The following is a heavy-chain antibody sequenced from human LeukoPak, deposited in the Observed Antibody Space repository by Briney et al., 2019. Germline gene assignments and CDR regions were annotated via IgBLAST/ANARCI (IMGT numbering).Heavy chain of an antibody. CDR2: IYTSGST. Sequence: SETLSLTCTVSGGSISSGSYYWSWIRQPAGKGLEWIGRIYTSGSTNYNPSLKSRVTISVDTSKNQFSLKLSSVTAADTAVYYCARVASILRAFDIWGQGTMVTVSS. CDR3: ARVASILRAFDI. V-gene: IGHV4-61*02. D-gene: IGHD3-3*02. J-gene: IGHJ3*02. CDR1: GGSISSGSYY.